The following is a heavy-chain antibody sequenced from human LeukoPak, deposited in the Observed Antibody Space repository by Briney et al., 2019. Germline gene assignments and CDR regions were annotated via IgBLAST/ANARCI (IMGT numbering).Heavy chain of an antibody. Sequence: GGSLRLSCAASGFTFSDYWMHWVRDAPGKGLMWVSRIAGDGSSISYADSVKGRFTISRDNAKNSLYLQMNSLRAEDTAVYYCARAAGQWLANGMDVWGQGTTVTVSS. CDR3: ARAAGQWLANGMDV. CDR1: GFTFSDYW. CDR2: IAGDGSSI. J-gene: IGHJ6*02. V-gene: IGHV3-74*01. D-gene: IGHD6-19*01.